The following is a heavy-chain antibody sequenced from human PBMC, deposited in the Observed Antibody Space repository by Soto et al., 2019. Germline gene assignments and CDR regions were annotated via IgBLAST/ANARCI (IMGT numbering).Heavy chain of an antibody. CDR3: AKSRRGDTAMVFYYYGMDV. CDR1: GYTFTSHY. V-gene: IGHV1-46*01. D-gene: IGHD5-18*01. Sequence: GASVKVSCKASGYTFTSHYMHWVRQAPGQGLEWMGIINPSGGSTSYAQKFQGRVTMTRDTSTSTVYMELSSLRSEDTAVYYCAKSRRGDTAMVFYYYGMDVWGQGTTVTVSS. J-gene: IGHJ6*02. CDR2: INPSGGST.